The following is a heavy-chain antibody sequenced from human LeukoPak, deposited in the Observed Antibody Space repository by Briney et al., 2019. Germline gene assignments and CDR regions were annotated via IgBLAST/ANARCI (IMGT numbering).Heavy chain of an antibody. J-gene: IGHJ4*02. CDR2: INASGGST. CDR1: GFTFSSSA. V-gene: IGHV3-23*01. D-gene: IGHD1-1*01. CDR3: AKDSRLEY. Sequence: ASVRLSCAASGFTFSSSAMSWVRQAPGQGLEWVSAINASGGSTYYADSVKGRFTISRDHSKNTLHLQMNSLRAEDTAVYYCAKDSRLEYWGQGTLVTVSS.